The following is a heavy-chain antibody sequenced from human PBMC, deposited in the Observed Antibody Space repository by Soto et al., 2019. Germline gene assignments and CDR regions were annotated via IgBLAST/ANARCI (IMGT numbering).Heavy chain of an antibody. CDR1: GYTFTSYY. CDR2: INPSGGST. J-gene: IGHJ4*02. V-gene: IGHV1-46*03. D-gene: IGHD5-12*01. Sequence: QVQLVQSGAEVKKPGASVKVSCKASGYTFTSYYMHWVRQAPGQGLEWMGIINPSGGSTTYVQKFQGSFTMTRDTSTSTVYMELSSLRSEDTAVYYCARVGMATFDYWGQGTLVTVSS. CDR3: ARVGMATFDY.